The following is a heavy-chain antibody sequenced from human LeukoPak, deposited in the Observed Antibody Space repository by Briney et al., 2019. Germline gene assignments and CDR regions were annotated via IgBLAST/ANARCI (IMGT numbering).Heavy chain of an antibody. J-gene: IGHJ5*02. CDR3: AKCGYFIAASYNWFDP. Sequence: ASVKVSCKASGYTFTDYYMHWVRQAPGQGLEWMGRINPNSGGTKYAQKFQGRVTMTRDKSISTTNMELNRLTCHDTTGYYCAKCGYFIAASYNWFDPWGPGTLVTVSS. CDR1: GYTFTDYY. CDR2: INPNSGGT. D-gene: IGHD3-22*01. V-gene: IGHV1-2*06.